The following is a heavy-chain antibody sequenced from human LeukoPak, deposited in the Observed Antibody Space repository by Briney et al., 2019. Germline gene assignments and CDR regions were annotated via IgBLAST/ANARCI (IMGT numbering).Heavy chain of an antibody. Sequence: GGSLRLSCAASGFTFSSYSMNWVRQAPGKGLEWVSHITASGTAMFYADSVKGRFIISRDNAKNSVYLQMDSLRAEETAVYSCVRGHLWLENWGQGTLVTVSS. CDR2: ITASGTAM. CDR3: VRGHLWLEN. CDR1: GFTFSSYS. V-gene: IGHV3-48*04. D-gene: IGHD3-3*02. J-gene: IGHJ4*02.